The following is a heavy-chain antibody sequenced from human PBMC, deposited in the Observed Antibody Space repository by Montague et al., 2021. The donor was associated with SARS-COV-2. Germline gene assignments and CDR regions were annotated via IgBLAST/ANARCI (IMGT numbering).Heavy chain of an antibody. CDR2: ISAYNGNT. Sequence: SEKVSCKASGYTFTRYGISLLRQAPGQGLEWMGWISAYNGNTNYSQKLQGRVTMTTDTSTSTAYMELRSLRSDDTAVYYCASRYCTNGVCYNAFDIWGQGTMVTVSS. J-gene: IGHJ3*02. CDR1: GYTFTRYG. V-gene: IGHV1-18*01. CDR3: ASRYCTNGVCYNAFDI. D-gene: IGHD2-8*01.